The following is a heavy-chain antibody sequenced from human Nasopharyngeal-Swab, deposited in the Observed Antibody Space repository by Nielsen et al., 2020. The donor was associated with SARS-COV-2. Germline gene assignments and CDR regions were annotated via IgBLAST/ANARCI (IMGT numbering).Heavy chain of an antibody. CDR3: ARDGDYTDV. Sequence: SETLSLTCTVSGGSISSGSYYWSWIRQPAGKGLEWIGRIYTSGSTNYNPSLKSRVTISGDTSKNQFSLKLSSVTAADTAVYYCARDGDYTDVWGQGTTVTVSS. CDR2: IYTSGST. D-gene: IGHD4-11*01. V-gene: IGHV4-61*02. CDR1: GGSISSGSYY. J-gene: IGHJ6*02.